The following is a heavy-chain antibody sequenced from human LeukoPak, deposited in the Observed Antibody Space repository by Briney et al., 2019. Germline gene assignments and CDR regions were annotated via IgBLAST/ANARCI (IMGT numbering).Heavy chain of an antibody. D-gene: IGHD3-22*01. CDR1: GYSISSGYY. CDR2: IYHSGST. Sequence: KPSETLPLTCTVSGYSISSGYYWGWIRQPPGKGLEWIGSIYHSGSTYYNPSLKSRVTISVDTSKNQFSLKLSSVTAADTAVYYCAGGAIWYDSSGYYGPIDYWGQGTLVTVSS. J-gene: IGHJ4*02. CDR3: AGGAIWYDSSGYYGPIDY. V-gene: IGHV4-38-2*02.